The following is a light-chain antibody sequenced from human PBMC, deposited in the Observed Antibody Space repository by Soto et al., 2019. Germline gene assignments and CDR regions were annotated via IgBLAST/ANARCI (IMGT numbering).Light chain of an antibody. CDR3: QVRGGAWLS. Sequence: EIVLTQSPATLSLSPGERATLSCRASESVRSYLAWYQQKPGQAPRLLIYDVSRRATGIPARFSGSGSGTDFTLTISSLEPEDFAVYYCQVRGGAWLSYGGGTRVEIK. V-gene: IGKV3-11*01. J-gene: IGKJ4*01. CDR1: ESVRSY. CDR2: DVS.